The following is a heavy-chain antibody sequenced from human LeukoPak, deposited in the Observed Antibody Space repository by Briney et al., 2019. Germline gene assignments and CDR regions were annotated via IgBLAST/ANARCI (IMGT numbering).Heavy chain of an antibody. V-gene: IGHV4-59*12. CDR3: ARGGWSLDY. Sequence: SETLSLTCTVSGGSISSNYWSWIRQPPGKGLEWIGYIYYSGSTNYNPSLKSRVTISVDTSKNQLSLKLSSVTAADTAVYFCARGGWSLDYWGQGTLVTVSS. CDR2: IYYSGST. J-gene: IGHJ4*02. D-gene: IGHD2-15*01. CDR1: GGSISSNY.